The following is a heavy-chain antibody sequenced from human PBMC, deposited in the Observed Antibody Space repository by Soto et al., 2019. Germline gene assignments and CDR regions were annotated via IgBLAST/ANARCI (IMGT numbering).Heavy chain of an antibody. CDR2: IIPILGIA. V-gene: IGHV1-69*08. CDR1: GGNFSSYS. CDR3: ATDKDSTFDH. J-gene: IGHJ5*02. D-gene: IGHD2-2*01. Sequence: QVQLVQSGAEVKKPGSSVKVSCKASGGNFSSYSFTWVRQAPGQGLEWMGRIIPILGIANYAQKFQGRVTISAEKSTSTAYMELRSLRSEDTAVYYCATDKDSTFDHWGQGPPVTVYS.